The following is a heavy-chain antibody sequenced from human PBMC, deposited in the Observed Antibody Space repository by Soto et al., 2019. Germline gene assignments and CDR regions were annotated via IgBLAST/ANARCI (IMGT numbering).Heavy chain of an antibody. D-gene: IGHD2-2*01. CDR2: SIPIFGTA. Sequence: QVQLVQSGAEVKKPGSSVKVSCKASGGTFTRYAVSWVRQAPGQGLEWMGVSIPIFGTANYARKFQGRVTITADKSTSTAYMELSSLRSEDTAVYYCAKLVGPAARRSSMDVWGQGTTVTVSS. V-gene: IGHV1-69*06. CDR3: AKLVGPAARRSSMDV. CDR1: GGTFTRYA. J-gene: IGHJ6*02.